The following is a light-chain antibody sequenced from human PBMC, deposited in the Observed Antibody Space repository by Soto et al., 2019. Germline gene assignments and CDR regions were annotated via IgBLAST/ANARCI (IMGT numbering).Light chain of an antibody. J-gene: IGLJ7*01. Sequence: QSVLTQPASVSGSPGQSITISCTGTSSDVGTYNYVSWYQHHPGKAPKLIIYEVSNRPSGVSNRFSGSKSGSTASLTISGLQAEDEADYYCYSYTSSSTWVFGGGTQLTVL. CDR2: EVS. CDR1: SSDVGTYNY. V-gene: IGLV2-14*01. CDR3: YSYTSSSTWV.